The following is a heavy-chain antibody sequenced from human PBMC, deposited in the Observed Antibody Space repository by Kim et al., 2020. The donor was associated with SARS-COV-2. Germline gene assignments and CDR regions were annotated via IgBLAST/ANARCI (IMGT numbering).Heavy chain of an antibody. CDR1: GGSITSISFY. Sequence: SETLSLTCTVSGGSITSISFYWGWIRQTPGEKMEWIGSMYHTGSSYYNPSLKSRVTIPVDTSKNQFFLNVRSVTAADTAVYYCARSWFGGLFPGWFDPWG. CDR3: ARSWFGGLFPGWFDP. CDR2: MYHTGSS. V-gene: IGHV4-39*01. J-gene: IGHJ5*02. D-gene: IGHD3-10*01.